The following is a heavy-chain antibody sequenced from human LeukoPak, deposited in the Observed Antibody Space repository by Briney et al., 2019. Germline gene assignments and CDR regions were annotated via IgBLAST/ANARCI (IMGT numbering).Heavy chain of an antibody. Sequence: PGGSLRLSCAASGFTFSDYYMTWIRQAPGKGLEWLSYITSTGSTAYYADSVKGRFTVPRDNTKNSLSLQMTSLSAEDTAVYYCARVLSSGYSPFDYWGQGILVSVSS. D-gene: IGHD3-22*01. CDR3: ARVLSSGYSPFDY. CDR1: GFTFSDYY. CDR2: ITSTGSTA. J-gene: IGHJ4*02. V-gene: IGHV3-11*01.